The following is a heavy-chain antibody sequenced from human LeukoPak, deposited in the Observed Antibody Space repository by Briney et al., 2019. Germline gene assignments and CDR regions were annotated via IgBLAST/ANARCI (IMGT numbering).Heavy chain of an antibody. J-gene: IGHJ4*02. Sequence: TGGSLRLSCAASGFTFSSYAMSWVRQAPGKGLEWVSAISGSGGSTYYADSVKGRFTISRDNSKNTLYLQMNSLRAEDTAVYYCAKDRFPYYYDSSGSLDYWGQGTLVTVSS. CDR1: GFTFSSYA. CDR2: ISGSGGST. V-gene: IGHV3-23*01. D-gene: IGHD3-22*01. CDR3: AKDRFPYYYDSSGSLDY.